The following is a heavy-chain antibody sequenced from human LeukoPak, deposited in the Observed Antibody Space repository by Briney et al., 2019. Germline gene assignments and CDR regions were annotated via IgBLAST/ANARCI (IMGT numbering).Heavy chain of an antibody. CDR1: EFTFSSYS. D-gene: IGHD6-13*01. CDR3: ARVAEAAAFDS. CDR2: ISGNSRYI. V-gene: IGHV3-21*06. Sequence: GGTLRLSCAASEFTFSSYSMTWVRQAPGKGLEWVSSISGNSRYIYYADSMRGRFTISRDNAKNSLYLQMNSLKPEDTAVYYCARVAEAAAFDSWGQGTLVTVSS. J-gene: IGHJ4*02.